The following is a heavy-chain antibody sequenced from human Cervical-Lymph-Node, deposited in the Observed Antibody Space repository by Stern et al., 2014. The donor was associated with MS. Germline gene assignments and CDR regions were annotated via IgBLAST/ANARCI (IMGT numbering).Heavy chain of an antibody. J-gene: IGHJ4*02. CDR2: ISYDGSNK. CDR1: GFTFSSYG. Sequence: VQLEESGGGVVQPGRSLRLSCAASGFTFSSYGMHWVRQAPGKGLEWVAVISYDGSNKYYADSVKGRFTISRDNSKNTLYLQMNSLRAEDTAVYYCAKGDSSGWYYAPFDYWGQGTLVTVSS. V-gene: IGHV3-30*18. CDR3: AKGDSSGWYYAPFDY. D-gene: IGHD6-19*01.